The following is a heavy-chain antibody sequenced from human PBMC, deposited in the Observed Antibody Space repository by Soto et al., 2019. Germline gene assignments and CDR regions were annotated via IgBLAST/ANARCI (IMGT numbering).Heavy chain of an antibody. V-gene: IGHV4-4*07. CDR1: GGSISNYY. CDR2: MYTSGST. Sequence: SETLSLTCTVSGGSISNYYWTWIRQPAGKGLEWIGRMYTSGSTNYNPSLKSRVTMSVDTSKNQFSLNLRSVTAADTAVYYCARARKGSGSDYYYHYGMDVWGKGTTVTVSS. D-gene: IGHD3-3*01. CDR3: ARARKGSGSDYYYHYGMDV. J-gene: IGHJ6*04.